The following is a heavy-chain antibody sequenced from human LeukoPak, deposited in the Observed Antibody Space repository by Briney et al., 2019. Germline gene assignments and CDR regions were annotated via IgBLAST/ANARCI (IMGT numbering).Heavy chain of an antibody. CDR3: ATGLYGSGSYFDP. J-gene: IGHJ5*02. CDR1: GYTFTSYY. CDR2: INPNSGGT. V-gene: IGHV1-2*04. Sequence: RASVKVSCKASGYTFTSYYMHWVRQAPGQGLEWVGWINPNSGGTNYAQKFQGWVTMTRDTSISTAYMELSRLRSDDTAVYYCATGLYGSGSYFDPWGQGTLVTVSS. D-gene: IGHD3-10*01.